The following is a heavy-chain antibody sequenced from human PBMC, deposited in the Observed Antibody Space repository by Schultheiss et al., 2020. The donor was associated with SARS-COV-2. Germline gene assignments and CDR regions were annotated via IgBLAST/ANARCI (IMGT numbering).Heavy chain of an antibody. CDR2: IYYSGST. V-gene: IGHV4-61*08. D-gene: IGHD2-2*02. CDR3: ARVDYCSSTSCYTGAFDI. Sequence: SETLSLTCTVSGGSISSGGYYWSWIRQHPGKGLEWIGYIYYSGSTNYNPSLKSRVTISVDTSKNQFSLKLSSVTAADTAVYYCARVDYCSSTSCYTGAFDIWGQGTMVTVSS. J-gene: IGHJ3*02. CDR1: GGSISSGGYY.